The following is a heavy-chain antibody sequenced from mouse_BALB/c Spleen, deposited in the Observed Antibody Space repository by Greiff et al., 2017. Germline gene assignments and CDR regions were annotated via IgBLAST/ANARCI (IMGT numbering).Heavy chain of an antibody. CDR2: ISSGGSYT. CDR3: ARGRGAMDY. Sequence: EVKLVESGGGLVKPGGSLKLSCAASGFTFSSYAMSWVRQSPEQRLEWVAEISSGGSYTYYPDTVTGRFTISRDNAKNTLYLEMSSLRSEDTAMYYCARGRGAMDYWGQGTSVTVSS. V-gene: IGHV5-9-4*01. J-gene: IGHJ4*01. CDR1: GFTFSSYA.